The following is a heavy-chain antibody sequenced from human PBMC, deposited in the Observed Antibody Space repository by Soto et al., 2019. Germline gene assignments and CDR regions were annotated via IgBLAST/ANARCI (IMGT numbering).Heavy chain of an antibody. V-gene: IGHV3-11*01. CDR3: ARDPGYCSSTSCYADPFDY. CDR2: ISSSGSTI. J-gene: IGHJ4*02. CDR1: GFTFSDYY. D-gene: IGHD2-2*01. Sequence: PGGSLRLSCAASGFTFSDYYMSWIRQAPGKGLEWVSYISSSGSTIYYADSVKGRFTISRDNAKNSLYLQMNSLRAEDTAVYYCARDPGYCSSTSCYADPFDYWGQGTLVTVSS.